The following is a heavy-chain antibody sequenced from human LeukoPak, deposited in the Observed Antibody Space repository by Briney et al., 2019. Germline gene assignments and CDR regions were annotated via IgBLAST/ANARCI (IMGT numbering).Heavy chain of an antibody. D-gene: IGHD6-13*01. CDR3: ASTAAAGNVADY. CDR2: INHSGST. J-gene: IGHJ4*02. V-gene: IGHV4-34*01. CDR1: GGSFSGYY. Sequence: SETLSLTCAVYGGSFSGYYWSWIRQPPGKGLEWIGEINHSGSTNYNPSLKSRVTISVDTSKNQFSLKLSSVTAADTAVYYCASTAAAGNVADYWGQGTLVTVSS.